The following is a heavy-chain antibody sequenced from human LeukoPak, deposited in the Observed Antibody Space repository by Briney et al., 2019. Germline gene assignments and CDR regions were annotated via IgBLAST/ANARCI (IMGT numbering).Heavy chain of an antibody. J-gene: IGHJ4*02. CDR1: GFTFSDYY. CDR3: ARDGMVGAATLFDY. V-gene: IGHV3-11*01. Sequence: GGSLRLSCAASGFTFSDYYMSWIRQAPGKGLEWVSYISSSGSTIYYADSVKGRFTISRDNAKNSMYLQMNSLRAEDTAVYYCARDGMVGAATLFDYWGQGTLVTVSS. D-gene: IGHD1-26*01. CDR2: ISSSGSTI.